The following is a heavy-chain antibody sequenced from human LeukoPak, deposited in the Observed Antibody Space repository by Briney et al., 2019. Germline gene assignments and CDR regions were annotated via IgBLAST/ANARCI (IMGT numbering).Heavy chain of an antibody. V-gene: IGHV1-18*01. CDR3: ARDSSDFWPEGWFDP. D-gene: IGHD3/OR15-3a*01. Sequence: ASVKVSCKASGYTFTSYGISWVRQAPGQGLEWMGWISAYNGNTNYAQKLQGRVTMTTGTSTSTAYMELRSLRSDDTAVYYCARDSSDFWPEGWFDPWGQGTLVTVSS. CDR2: ISAYNGNT. CDR1: GYTFTSYG. J-gene: IGHJ5*02.